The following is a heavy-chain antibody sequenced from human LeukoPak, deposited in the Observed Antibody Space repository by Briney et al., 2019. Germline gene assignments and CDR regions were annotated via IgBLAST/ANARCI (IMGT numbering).Heavy chain of an antibody. V-gene: IGHV3-23*01. J-gene: IGHJ4*02. D-gene: IGHD3-3*01. CDR2: ISGSGGST. CDR1: GFTFSSYT. Sequence: GGSLRLSCVTSGFTFSSYTMSWVRQAPGKGLEWVSAISGSGGSTYYADSVKGRFTISRDNSKNTLYLQMNSLRAEDTAVYYCATNDFWSGYYYFDYWGQGTLVTVSS. CDR3: ATNDFWSGYYYFDY.